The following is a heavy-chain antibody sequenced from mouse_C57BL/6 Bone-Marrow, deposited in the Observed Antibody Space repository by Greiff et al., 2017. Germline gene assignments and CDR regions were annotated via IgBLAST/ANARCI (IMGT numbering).Heavy chain of an antibody. Sequence: VQLQQSGPELVKPGASVKISCKASGYTFTDYYMNWVKQSHGKSLEWIGDINPNNGGTSYNQKFKGKATLTVDKSSSTAYMELRSLTSEDSAVYYCAHYGPAWFAYWGQGTLVTVSA. V-gene: IGHV1-26*01. CDR1: GYTFTDYY. CDR2: INPNNGGT. CDR3: AHYGPAWFAY. D-gene: IGHD1-2*01. J-gene: IGHJ3*01.